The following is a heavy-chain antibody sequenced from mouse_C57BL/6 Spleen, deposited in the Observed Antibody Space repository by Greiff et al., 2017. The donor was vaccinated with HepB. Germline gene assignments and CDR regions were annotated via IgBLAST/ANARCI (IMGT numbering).Heavy chain of an antibody. CDR1: GYTFTSYW. CDR2: INPSSDYT. Sequence: VQLQQSGAELAKPGASVKLSCKASGYTFTSYWMHWVKQRPGQGLEWIGYINPSSDYTKYNQKFKDKATLTADKSPSTAYMQLSSLTYEDSAVYYCARSSSCYDFDYWGQGTTVTVSS. CDR3: ARSSSCYDFDY. D-gene: IGHD3-2*02. J-gene: IGHJ2*01. V-gene: IGHV1-7*01.